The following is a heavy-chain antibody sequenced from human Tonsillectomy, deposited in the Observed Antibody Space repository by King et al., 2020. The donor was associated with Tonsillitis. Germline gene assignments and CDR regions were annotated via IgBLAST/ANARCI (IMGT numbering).Heavy chain of an antibody. Sequence: QLVQSGAEVKKPGASVKVSCKASGYTFTSYHITWVRQAPGQGLEWMGWISAYNGDTNYAQKLQDRVTMTTDTSTCTAYTELRSLRSDDTAVYYCARSFYDFWSGYNALYNWFDPWGQGTLVTVSS. CDR1: GYTFTSYH. J-gene: IGHJ5*02. V-gene: IGHV1-18*04. CDR2: ISAYNGDT. D-gene: IGHD3-3*01. CDR3: ARSFYDFWSGYNALYNWFDP.